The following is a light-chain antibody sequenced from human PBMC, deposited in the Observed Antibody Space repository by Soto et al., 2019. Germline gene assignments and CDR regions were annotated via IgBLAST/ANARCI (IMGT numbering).Light chain of an antibody. J-gene: IGKJ4*01. Sequence: EIVLTQSPGTLSLSPGERATLSCRASQSVSSSYLAWYQQKPGQAPRLLIYGASSRATGIPDRFSGSGSGTDFTLAIRRLEPEDFAVYYCQQYGSSPRVTFGGGTQVESK. CDR2: GAS. CDR3: QQYGSSPRVT. CDR1: QSVSSSY. V-gene: IGKV3-20*01.